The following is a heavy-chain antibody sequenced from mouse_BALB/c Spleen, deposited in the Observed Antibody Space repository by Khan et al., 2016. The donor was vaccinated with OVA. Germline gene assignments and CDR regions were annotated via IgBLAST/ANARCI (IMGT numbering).Heavy chain of an antibody. CDR3: ARGGGTTYGMDY. CDR1: GYTFSNYW. CDR2: ILHGRDST. D-gene: IGHD4-1*01. V-gene: IGHV1-9*01. J-gene: IGHJ4*01. Sequence: QVQLLQSGAELTKPGASVKISCKATGYTFSNYWIEWVRQRPGHGLEWIGEILHGRDSTNYNEKFKGKATFTADTSSNTDYMQLSSLTSEYTAVYDCARGGGTTYGMDYWGQGTSVTVSS.